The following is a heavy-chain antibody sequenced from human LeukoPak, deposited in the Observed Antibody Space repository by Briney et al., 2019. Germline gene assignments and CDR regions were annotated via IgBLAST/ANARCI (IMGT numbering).Heavy chain of an antibody. V-gene: IGHV3-30*03. J-gene: IGHJ4*02. CDR3: AIQPGIAVAGTGY. D-gene: IGHD6-19*01. CDR2: ISYDGSNK. Sequence: PGRSLRLSCAASGFTFSSYGMHWVRQAPGKGLEWVAVISYDGSNKYYADSVKGRFTISRDNSKNTLYLQMNSLRAEDTAVYYCAIQPGIAVAGTGYWGQGTLVTVSS. CDR1: GFTFSSYG.